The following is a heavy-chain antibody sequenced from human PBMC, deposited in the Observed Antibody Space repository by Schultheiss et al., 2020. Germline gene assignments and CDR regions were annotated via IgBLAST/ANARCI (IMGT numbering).Heavy chain of an antibody. J-gene: IGHJ6*02. CDR2: ISSSSSYI. CDR3: AKYRDTVMGTYYGLDV. D-gene: IGHD5-18*01. V-gene: IGHV3-21*04. CDR1: GFTFDDYA. Sequence: GGSLRLSCAASGFTFDDYAMHWVRQAPGKGLEWVSSISSSSSYIYYADSVKGRFTISRDNSKNTLYLQMNSLRAEDTAVYYCAKYRDTVMGTYYGLDVWGQGTTVNGSS.